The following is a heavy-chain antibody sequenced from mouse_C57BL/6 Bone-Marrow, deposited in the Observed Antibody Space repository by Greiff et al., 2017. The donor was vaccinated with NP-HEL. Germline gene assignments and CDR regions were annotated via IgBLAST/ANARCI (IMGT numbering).Heavy chain of an antibody. CDR2: ISSGSSTI. J-gene: IGHJ4*01. V-gene: IGHV5-17*01. CDR3: ARQGDY. Sequence: EVRVVGSGGGLVKPGGSLKLSCAASGFTFRDYGMHWFRQAPERGLEWVAYISSGSSTIYYADTVKGRFTISRDNAKNTLFLQMTSLRSEDTAMYYCARQGDYWGQGTSVTVSS. CDR1: GFTFRDYG.